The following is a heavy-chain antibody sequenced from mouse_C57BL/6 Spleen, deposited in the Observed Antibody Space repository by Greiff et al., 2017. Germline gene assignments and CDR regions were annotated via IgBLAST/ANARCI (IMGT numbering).Heavy chain of an antibody. V-gene: IGHV1-4*01. CDR3: AREGGTPYYAMDY. J-gene: IGHJ4*01. Sequence: QVQLQQSGAELARPGASVKMSCKASGYTFTSYTMHWVKQRPGQGLEWIGYINPSSGYTKYNQKFKDKATLTADKSSSTAYMQLSSLTSEDSAVYYCAREGGTPYYAMDYWGQGTSVTVSS. D-gene: IGHD1-1*01. CDR1: GYTFTSYT. CDR2: INPSSGYT.